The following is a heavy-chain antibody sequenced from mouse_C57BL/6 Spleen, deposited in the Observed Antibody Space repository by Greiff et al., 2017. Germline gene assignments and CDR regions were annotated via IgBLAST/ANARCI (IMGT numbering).Heavy chain of an antibody. CDR1: GYTFTSYT. D-gene: IGHD4-1*01. CDR3: ARGGLTGSGMDY. J-gene: IGHJ4*01. Sequence: QVQLQQSGAELARPGASVKMSCKASGYTFTSYTMHWVKQRPGQGLEWIGYINPSSGYTKYNQKFKDKATLTADKSSSTAYMQLSSLTSEDSAVYYCARGGLTGSGMDYWGQGTSVTVSS. CDR2: INPSSGYT. V-gene: IGHV1-4*01.